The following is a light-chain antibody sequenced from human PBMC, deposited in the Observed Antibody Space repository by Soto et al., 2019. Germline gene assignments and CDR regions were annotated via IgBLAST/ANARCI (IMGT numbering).Light chain of an antibody. CDR3: CSYAGSYAYV. Sequence: QSVLTQPRSVSGSPGQSVTISCTGTSSDVGGYNFVSWYQQHPGKAPKLMIYDVRKRPSGVPDRFSGSKSGNTASLTISGLQAEDEADYYCCSYAGSYAYVFGSGTKLTVL. J-gene: IGLJ1*01. CDR2: DVR. V-gene: IGLV2-11*01. CDR1: SSDVGGYNF.